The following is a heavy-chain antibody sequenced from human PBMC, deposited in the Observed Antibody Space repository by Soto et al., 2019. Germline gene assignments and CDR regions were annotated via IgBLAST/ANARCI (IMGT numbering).Heavy chain of an antibody. D-gene: IGHD3-3*01. CDR3: AKDPTIFGVVTHFDY. V-gene: IGHV3-23*01. CDR2: ISGSGGST. Sequence: GGSLRLSCAASGFTFSSYAMSWVRQAPGKGLEWVSAISGSGGSTYYADSVKGRFTISRDNSKNTLYLQMNSLRAEDTAVYYRAKDPTIFGVVTHFDYWGQGTLVTVSS. J-gene: IGHJ4*02. CDR1: GFTFSSYA.